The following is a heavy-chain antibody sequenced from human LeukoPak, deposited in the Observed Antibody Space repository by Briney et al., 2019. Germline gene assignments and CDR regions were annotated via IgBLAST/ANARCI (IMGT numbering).Heavy chain of an antibody. Sequence: PGGSLRLSCAVSGFSVSNYYMSWVRQAPGKGLVWVSRINSDGSRTNYADSVKGRFTISRDNAKNTLYLQMNSLRAEDTAVYYCASNLGELSLAAFGYWGQGTLVTVSS. J-gene: IGHJ4*02. CDR1: GFSVSNYY. CDR2: INSDGSRT. D-gene: IGHD3-16*02. V-gene: IGHV3-74*01. CDR3: ASNLGELSLAAFGY.